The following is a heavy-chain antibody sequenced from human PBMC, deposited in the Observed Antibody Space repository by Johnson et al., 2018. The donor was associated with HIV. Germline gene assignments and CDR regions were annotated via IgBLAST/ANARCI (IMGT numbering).Heavy chain of an antibody. Sequence: QVQLVESGGGLIQIGGSLRLSCAASGFTFSSYGMHWVRQAPGKGLEWVAFIRYDGSNKYYADSVKGRFTISGDNSKNTLYLQMNSLRSEDTTVYYCARGSGDGYSYGLTPDAFDIWGQGTMVTVSS. V-gene: IGHV3-30*02. CDR1: GFTFSSYG. CDR3: ARGSGDGYSYGLTPDAFDI. D-gene: IGHD5-18*01. J-gene: IGHJ3*02. CDR2: IRYDGSNK.